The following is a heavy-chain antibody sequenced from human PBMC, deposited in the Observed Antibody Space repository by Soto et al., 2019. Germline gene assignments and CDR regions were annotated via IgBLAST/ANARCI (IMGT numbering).Heavy chain of an antibody. D-gene: IGHD1-20*01. J-gene: IGHJ5*02. CDR2: IWYDGSYQ. CDR3: ARDRLITYGAKIAPDH. Sequence: QVQLVESGGGVIQPGRSLRLSCKVSGFTFSDFGMHWVRQAPGKGLEWVSAIWYDGSYQYYADPVRGRFTTSRDNSNNTLFLQMNSLRVEDTAVYYCARDRLITYGAKIAPDHWGQGALVIVSS. CDR1: GFTFSDFG. V-gene: IGHV3-33*01.